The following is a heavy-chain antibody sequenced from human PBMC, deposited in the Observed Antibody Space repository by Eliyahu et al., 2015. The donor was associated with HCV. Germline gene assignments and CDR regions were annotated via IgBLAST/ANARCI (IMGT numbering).Heavy chain of an antibody. CDR2: ISGESATI. J-gene: IGHJ4*02. CDR3: AKVNWNYEGY. Sequence: EVQLXESGGGLVQPGGSLRLSCAASGFTFSNYPLSWVRQAPGKGLEWVSAISGESATINYADSVKGRFTISRDNSKNTLYLQMNSLRVEDTAVYYCAKVNWNYEGYWGQGTLVTVSS. V-gene: IGHV3-23*01. CDR1: GFTFSNYP. D-gene: IGHD1-7*01.